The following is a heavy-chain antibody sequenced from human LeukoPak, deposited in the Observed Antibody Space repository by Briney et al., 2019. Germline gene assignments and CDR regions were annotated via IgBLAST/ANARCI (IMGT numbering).Heavy chain of an antibody. Sequence: PSETLSLTCTVSGGSISTYSWTWIRQPPGKGLEWIGNIYDSGSANYNPSLNSRVTISVDTSKNQFSLKLSSVTAADTAVYYCARRRDAFDIWGQGTMVTVSS. CDR1: GGSISTYS. V-gene: IGHV4-59*08. CDR3: ARRRDAFDI. J-gene: IGHJ3*02. CDR2: IYDSGSA.